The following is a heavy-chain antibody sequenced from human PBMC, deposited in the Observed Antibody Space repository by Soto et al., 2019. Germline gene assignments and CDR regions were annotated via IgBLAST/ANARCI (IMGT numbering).Heavy chain of an antibody. CDR2: IWYDGNTK. J-gene: IGHJ4*02. CDR1: GCSFSSYG. V-gene: IGHV3-33*01. CDR3: GGGAYFSDY. D-gene: IGHD3-16*01. Sequence: QVQLVESGGGVVQPGRTLRLSCAASGCSFSSYGMHWVRQAQGKVVAWVATIWYDGNTKYYADSVKGRFTISRDNSKDTLYLQMNSLRDEDTAVYYCGGGAYFSDYWGQGTLVTVSS.